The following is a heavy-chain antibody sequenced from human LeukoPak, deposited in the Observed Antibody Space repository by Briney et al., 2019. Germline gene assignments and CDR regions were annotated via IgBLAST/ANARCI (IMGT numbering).Heavy chain of an antibody. J-gene: IGHJ4*02. V-gene: IGHV3-21*01. CDR1: GFTFSGYA. CDR2: ISSSSFYI. CDR3: ARLSYSGYDLADY. D-gene: IGHD5-12*01. Sequence: GGSLRLSCAASGFTFSGYAMNWVRQAPGTGLEWVSSISSSSFYINYADSVKGRFTISRDNAKNSLYLQMNSLRAEDTAVYYCARLSYSGYDLADYWGQGTLVTVSS.